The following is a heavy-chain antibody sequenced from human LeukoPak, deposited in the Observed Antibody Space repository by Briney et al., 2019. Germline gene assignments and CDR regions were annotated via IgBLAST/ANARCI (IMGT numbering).Heavy chain of an antibody. CDR1: GGSISSGDYY. J-gene: IGHJ5*02. CDR3: ARVGRFDSGWFDP. V-gene: IGHV4-30-4*01. Sequence: SETLSLTCTVSGGSISSGDYYWSWIRQPPGKGLEWIGYIYYSGSTYYNPSLKSRLTISVDTSKNQFSLKLSSVTAADTAVYYCARVGRFDSGWFDPWGQGTLVTVSS. D-gene: IGHD3-9*01. CDR2: IYYSGST.